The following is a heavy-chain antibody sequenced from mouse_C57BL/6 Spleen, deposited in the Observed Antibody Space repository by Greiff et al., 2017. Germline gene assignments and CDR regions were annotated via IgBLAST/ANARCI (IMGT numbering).Heavy chain of an antibody. D-gene: IGHD2-2*01. J-gene: IGHJ2*01. CDR2: INYDGSST. Sequence: EVKLMESEGGLVQPGSSMKLSCTASGFTFSDYYMAWVRQVPEKGLEWVANINYDGSSTYYLDSLKSRFIISRDNAKNILYLQMSSLKSEDTATYYCARDYYGYPYYFDYWGQGTTLTVSS. CDR3: ARDYYGYPYYFDY. V-gene: IGHV5-16*01. CDR1: GFTFSDYY.